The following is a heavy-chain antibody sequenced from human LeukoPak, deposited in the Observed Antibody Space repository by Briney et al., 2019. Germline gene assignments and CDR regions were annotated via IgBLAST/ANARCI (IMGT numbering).Heavy chain of an antibody. CDR1: GFTFSSYS. D-gene: IGHD3-9*01. Sequence: PGGSLRLSCAASGFTFSSYSMNWVRQAPGKGLEWVSSISSSSSYIYYADSVKGRFTISRDNAKNSLYLQMNSLRAEDTAVYYCASSDPLRYFDWSKGDAFDIWGQGTMVTVSS. J-gene: IGHJ3*02. V-gene: IGHV3-21*01. CDR3: ASSDPLRYFDWSKGDAFDI. CDR2: ISSSSSYI.